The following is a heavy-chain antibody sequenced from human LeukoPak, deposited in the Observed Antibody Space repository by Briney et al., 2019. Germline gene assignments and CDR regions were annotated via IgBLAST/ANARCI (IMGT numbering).Heavy chain of an antibody. Sequence: SETLSLTCTVSGGPISSSSYYWGWIRQPPGKGLEWIGSIHYSGSTHYNPSLKRRVTISVDTSKNQFSLKLSSVTAADTAVYYCARASNWNYVVYYWGQGTLVTVSS. J-gene: IGHJ4*02. CDR3: ARASNWNYVVYY. CDR1: GGPISSSSYY. CDR2: IHYSGST. V-gene: IGHV4-39*07. D-gene: IGHD1-7*01.